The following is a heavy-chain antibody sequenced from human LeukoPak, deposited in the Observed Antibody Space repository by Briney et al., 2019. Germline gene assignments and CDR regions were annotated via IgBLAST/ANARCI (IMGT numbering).Heavy chain of an antibody. D-gene: IGHD5/OR15-5a*01. CDR1: GFTFSSYA. CDR2: ISSNGGST. Sequence: GRSLRLSCAASGFTFSSYAMHWVRQAPGKGLEYVSAISSNGGSTYYANSVKGRFTISRDNSKNTLYLQMGSLRAEDMAVYYCARDLPPSSDPWGQGTLVTVSS. V-gene: IGHV3-64*01. J-gene: IGHJ5*02. CDR3: ARDLPPSSDP.